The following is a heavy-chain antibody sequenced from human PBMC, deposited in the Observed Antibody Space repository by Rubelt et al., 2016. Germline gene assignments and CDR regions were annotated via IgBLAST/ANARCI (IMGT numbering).Heavy chain of an antibody. D-gene: IGHD6-13*01. CDR3: AKETAAALWY. CDR2: ISGSGGST. Sequence: VSAISGSGGSTYYADSVKGRFTISRDNSKNTLYLQMNSLRAEDTAVYYCAKETAAALWYWGQGTLVTVSS. J-gene: IGHJ4*02. V-gene: IGHV3-23*01.